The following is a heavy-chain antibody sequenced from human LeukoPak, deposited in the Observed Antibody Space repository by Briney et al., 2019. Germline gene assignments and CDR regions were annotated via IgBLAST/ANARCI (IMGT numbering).Heavy chain of an antibody. D-gene: IGHD5-24*01. V-gene: IGHV4-39*01. J-gene: IGHJ4*02. CDR1: GGSISSSSYY. Sequence: PSETLSLTCTVSGGSISSSSYYWGWIRQPPGKGLEWIGSIYYSGSTYYNPSLKSRVTISVDTSKDQFSLKLSSVTAADTAVYYCARHTLLSVIFRDGYNYFDYWGQGTLVTVSS. CDR2: IYYSGST. CDR3: ARHTLLSVIFRDGYNYFDY.